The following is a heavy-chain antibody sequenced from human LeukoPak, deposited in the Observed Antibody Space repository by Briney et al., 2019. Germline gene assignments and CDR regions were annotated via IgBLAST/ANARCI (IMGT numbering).Heavy chain of an antibody. D-gene: IGHD2-2*01. CDR1: GYTFSSNY. V-gene: IGHV1-46*01. Sequence: ASVKVSCKTSGYTFSSNYLHWVRQAPGQELEWMGVINPRSGKTSYSQKFQGRLSMTSDTSTGTVYMHLSRLRSDDTAVYYCATIGAIIGFDYGLDVWGQGTTVTVSS. CDR3: ATIGAIIGFDYGLDV. J-gene: IGHJ6*02. CDR2: INPRSGKT.